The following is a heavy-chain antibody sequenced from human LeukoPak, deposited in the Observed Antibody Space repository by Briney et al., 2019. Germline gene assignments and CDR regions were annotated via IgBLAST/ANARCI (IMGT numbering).Heavy chain of an antibody. J-gene: IGHJ4*02. CDR2: ISSSSNFV. CDR1: GFTFSSYS. Sequence: GGSLRLSCVASGFTFSSYSMNWVRQAPGKGLEWVSSISSSSNFVYYGDSVKGRFTISRDNAKKSVYLQMNSLRAEDTAVYYCARAYDYGVYWGQGTLVTVSS. CDR3: ARAYDYGVY. V-gene: IGHV3-21*01. D-gene: IGHD2-2*01.